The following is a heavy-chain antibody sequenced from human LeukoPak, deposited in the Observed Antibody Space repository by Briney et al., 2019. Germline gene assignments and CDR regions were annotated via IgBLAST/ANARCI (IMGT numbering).Heavy chain of an antibody. CDR1: GGSFSGYY. CDR2: INHSGST. Sequence: SETLSLTCAVYGGSFSGYYWSWIRQPPGKGLEWIGEINHSGSTNYNPSLKSRVTISVDTSKNQFSLKLSSLTAADTAVYYCARGSVVPAALDYWGQGTLVTVSS. V-gene: IGHV4-34*01. D-gene: IGHD2-2*01. J-gene: IGHJ4*02. CDR3: ARGSVVPAALDY.